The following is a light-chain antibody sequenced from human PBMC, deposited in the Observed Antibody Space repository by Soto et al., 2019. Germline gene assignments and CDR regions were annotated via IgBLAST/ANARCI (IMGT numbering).Light chain of an antibody. CDR3: SSYSSDNTLGV. CDR2: EVS. V-gene: IGLV2-14*01. CDR1: SSDVGGYNS. J-gene: IGLJ1*01. Sequence: QSALTQPASVSGSPGQSITISCTGTSSDVGGYNSVSWYQQHPGEAPKFMIYEVSNRPSGVSNRFSGSKSGNTATLTISGLQADDEADYYCSSYSSDNTLGVFGTGTKLTVL.